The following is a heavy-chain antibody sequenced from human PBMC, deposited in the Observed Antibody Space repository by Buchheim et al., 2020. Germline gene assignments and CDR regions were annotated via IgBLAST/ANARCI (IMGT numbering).Heavy chain of an antibody. V-gene: IGHV3-33*01. J-gene: IGHJ6*02. CDR1: GFTFSSYG. CDR2: IWYDGSNK. Sequence: QVQLVESGGGVVQPGRSLRLSCAASGFTFSSYGMHWVRQAPGKGLEWVAVIWYDGSNKYYADSVKGRFTISRDNSQNTLYLQMNSLRAEDTAVYYCAREGWRKYGMDVWGQGTT. CDR3: AREGWRKYGMDV. D-gene: IGHD3-3*01.